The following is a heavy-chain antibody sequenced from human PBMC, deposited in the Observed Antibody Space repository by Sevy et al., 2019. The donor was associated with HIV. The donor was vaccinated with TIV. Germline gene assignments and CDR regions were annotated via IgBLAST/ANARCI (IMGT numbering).Heavy chain of an antibody. CDR3: ARVRQQLVGSLDY. D-gene: IGHD6-13*01. J-gene: IGHJ4*02. V-gene: IGHV4-59*01. CDR2: IYYIGST. Sequence: SETLSLTCTVSGGSMSSYYWSWIRQPPGKGLEWIGYIYYIGSTNYNPSLKSRVTISVGTSKNQFSLKLSSVTAADTAVYYCARVRQQLVGSLDYWGQGTLVTVSS. CDR1: GGSMSSYY.